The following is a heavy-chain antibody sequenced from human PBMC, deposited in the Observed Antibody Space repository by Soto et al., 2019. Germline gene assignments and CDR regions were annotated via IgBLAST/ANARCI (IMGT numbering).Heavy chain of an antibody. D-gene: IGHD2-21*02. Sequence: QVQLQESGPGLVKPSETLSLTCTVSGGSISRYYWSWIRQPPGKGLEWIGYMYNTGSTVYNPSFKRRVTISVDTSKNLFSLKLNSVTAADTAVYYCARDLWGYCGTDCYPLDVWGQGTTVTVSS. CDR3: ARDLWGYCGTDCYPLDV. J-gene: IGHJ6*02. CDR2: MYNTGST. V-gene: IGHV4-59*01. CDR1: GGSISRYY.